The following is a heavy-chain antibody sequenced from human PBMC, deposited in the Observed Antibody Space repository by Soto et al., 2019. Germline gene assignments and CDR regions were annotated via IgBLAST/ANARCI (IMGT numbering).Heavy chain of an antibody. CDR2: IYWDDEK. CDR3: AHRACFVSGKQFDY. D-gene: IGHD3-10*01. V-gene: IGHV2-5*02. J-gene: IGHJ4*02. Sequence: QITLKESGPTLVKPTQTLTLTCTFSGFSLSTSGVGVGWIRQPPGKALEWLALIYWDDEKRYSPSLKSRLTVTKDTSKDQVVLTLTNVDPVDTATYYCAHRACFVSGKQFDYWGQGPLVSVAS. CDR1: GFSLSTSGVG.